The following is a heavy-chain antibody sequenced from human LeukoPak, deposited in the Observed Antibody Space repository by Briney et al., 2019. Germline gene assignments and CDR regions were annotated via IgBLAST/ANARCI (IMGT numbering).Heavy chain of an antibody. D-gene: IGHD3-22*01. V-gene: IGHV1-69*13. Sequence: SVKVSCKASGGTFSSYAISWVRQAPGQGLVWMGGIIPIFGTANYAQRFQGRVTITADESTSTAYMELSSLRSEDTAVYYCAAGYYYDSSGYYWYYFDYWGQGTLVTVSS. CDR2: IIPIFGTA. CDR3: AAGYYYDSSGYYWYYFDY. CDR1: GGTFSSYA. J-gene: IGHJ4*02.